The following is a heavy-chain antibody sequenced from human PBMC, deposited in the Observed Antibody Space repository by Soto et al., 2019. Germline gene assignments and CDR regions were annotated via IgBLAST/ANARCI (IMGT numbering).Heavy chain of an antibody. CDR1: GFTFSSYW. V-gene: IGHV3-7*01. J-gene: IGHJ5*02. Sequence: EVQLVESGGGLVQPGGSLGLSCAASGFTFSSYWMSWVRLAPGKGLEWVAHIKQSGSDRYYVDSVRGRFTISRVNAKNSLYLQMNSLRVEDTAMYYCASVKSWAVSPWGQGTLVTVSS. CDR2: IKQSGSDR. D-gene: IGHD3-10*01. CDR3: ASVKSWAVSP.